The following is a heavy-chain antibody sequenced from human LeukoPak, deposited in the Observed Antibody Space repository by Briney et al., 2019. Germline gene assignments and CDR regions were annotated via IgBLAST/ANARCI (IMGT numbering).Heavy chain of an antibody. CDR1: GYTFTDYY. CDR2: INPNSGGT. V-gene: IGHV1-2*02. J-gene: IGHJ5*02. CDR3: ARDTFGVVIHRFDP. Sequence: ASVKVSCKASGYTFTDYYMHWVRQAPGQGLEWMGWINPNSGGTNYAQKFQGRVTMTRDTSISTAYMELSRLRSDDTAVYYCARDTFGVVIHRFDPWGQGTLVTVSS. D-gene: IGHD3-3*01.